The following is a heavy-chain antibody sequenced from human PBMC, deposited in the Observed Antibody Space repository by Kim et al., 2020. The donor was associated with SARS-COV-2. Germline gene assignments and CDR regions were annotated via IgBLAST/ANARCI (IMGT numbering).Heavy chain of an antibody. CDR3: ARMGFEELWLRFNHYYGMDV. D-gene: IGHD5-12*01. CDR1: GYTFTSYA. V-gene: IGHV7-4-1*02. J-gene: IGHJ6*02. CDR2: INTNTGNP. Sequence: ASVKVSCKASGYTFTSYAMNWVRQAPGQGLEWMGWINTNTGNPTYAQGFTGRFVFSLDTSVSTAYLQISSLKAEDTAVYYCARMGFEELWLRFNHYYGMDVWGQGTTVTVSS.